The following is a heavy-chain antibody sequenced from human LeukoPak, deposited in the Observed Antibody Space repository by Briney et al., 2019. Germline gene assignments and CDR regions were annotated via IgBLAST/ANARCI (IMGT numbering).Heavy chain of an antibody. CDR1: GFTFSSYG. CDR2: IWYGGSNK. D-gene: IGHD6-13*01. V-gene: IGHV3-33*08. J-gene: IGHJ4*02. Sequence: GGSLRLSCAASGFTFSSYGMHWVRQAPGKGLEWVAVIWYGGSNKYYADSVKGRFTISRDNSKNTLYLQMNSLRAEDTAVYYCARVLIYSSSRREYYFDYWGQGTLVTVSS. CDR3: ARVLIYSSSRREYYFDY.